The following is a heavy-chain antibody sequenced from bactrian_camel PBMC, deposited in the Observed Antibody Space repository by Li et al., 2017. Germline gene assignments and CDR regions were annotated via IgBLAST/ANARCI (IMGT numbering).Heavy chain of an antibody. CDR2: IHSDGTT. J-gene: IGHJ4*01. Sequence: HVQLVESGGGSVEAGGSLRLSCAASGYTYSSYCMGWFRQAPGKEREGAAVIHSDGTTKYADSVKGRFTISRDKTKNTVYLQMNDLRPEDTAMYYCASAAYNSNWSRLEKRYYKYWGQGTQVTVS. D-gene: IGHD6*01. CDR1: GYTYSSYC. CDR3: ASAAYNSNWSRLEKRYYKY. V-gene: IGHV3S9*01.